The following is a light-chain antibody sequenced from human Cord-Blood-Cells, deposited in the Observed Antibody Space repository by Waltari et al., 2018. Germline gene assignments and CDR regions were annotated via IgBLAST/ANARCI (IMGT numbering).Light chain of an antibody. CDR3: QRSYSTPWT. Sequence: DIQMTQSPSSLSASVGDRVTITCRASQSISSYLNLDQQKPGKAPKLLIYAASSMQSGVPSRFSGSGSGTDFTLTISSLQPEDFATYYCQRSYSTPWTFGQGTKVEIK. J-gene: IGKJ1*01. CDR1: QSISSY. V-gene: IGKV1-39*01. CDR2: AAS.